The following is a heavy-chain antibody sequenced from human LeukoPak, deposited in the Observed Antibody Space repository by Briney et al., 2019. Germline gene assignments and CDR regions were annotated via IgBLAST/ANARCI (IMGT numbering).Heavy chain of an antibody. Sequence: PGGSLRLSCAASGFTVSSNYMSWVRQARGKWLEWVSVIYSGGSTYYADSVKGRFTISRDNSKNTLYLQTNSLRAEDTAVYYCAASRRAFNFDYWGQGTLVTVSS. J-gene: IGHJ4*02. CDR1: GFTVSSNY. V-gene: IGHV3-66*02. CDR3: AASRRAFNFDY. CDR2: IYSGGST.